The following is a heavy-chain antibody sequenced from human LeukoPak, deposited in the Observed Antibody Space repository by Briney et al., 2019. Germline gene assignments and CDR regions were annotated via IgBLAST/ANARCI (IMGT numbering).Heavy chain of an antibody. J-gene: IGHJ4*02. CDR2: ITSSGSTT. V-gene: IGHV3-48*03. Sequence: GGSLRLSCAASGFTFSNYQMNWVRQAPGKGLEWVSYITSSGSTTFYADSVKGRFTISRDNAENSLYLQMNSLRAEDTALYYCVRDAYCSSTSCFDYWGQGTLVSVSS. CDR1: GFTFSNYQ. D-gene: IGHD2-2*01. CDR3: VRDAYCSSTSCFDY.